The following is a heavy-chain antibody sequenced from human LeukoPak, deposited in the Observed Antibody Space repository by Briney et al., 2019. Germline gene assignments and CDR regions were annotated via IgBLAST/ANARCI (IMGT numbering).Heavy chain of an antibody. Sequence: SETLSLTCTVSGGSISSYYWSWIRQPPGKGLEWIGYIYYSGSTNYNPSLKSRVTISVDTSKNQFSLKLSSVTAADTAVYYCAASDGYHPRVDYWGQGTLVTVSS. CDR1: GGSISSYY. CDR2: IYYSGST. D-gene: IGHD5-24*01. J-gene: IGHJ4*02. CDR3: AASDGYHPRVDY. V-gene: IGHV4-59*01.